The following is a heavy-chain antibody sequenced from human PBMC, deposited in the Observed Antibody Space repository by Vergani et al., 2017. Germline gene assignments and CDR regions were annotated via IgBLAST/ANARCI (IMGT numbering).Heavy chain of an antibody. Sequence: QVQLQESGPGLVKPSQTLSLTSTVSGGSISSGDYYWSWIRQPPGKGLEWIGYIYYSGSTYYNPSLKSRVTISVDTSKNQFSLKLSSVTAADTAVYYCARVGVVRGVSYYYYYYGMDVWGQGTTVTVSS. D-gene: IGHD3-10*01. V-gene: IGHV4-30-4*08. J-gene: IGHJ6*02. CDR1: GGSISSGDYY. CDR3: ARVGVVRGVSYYYYYYGMDV. CDR2: IYYSGST.